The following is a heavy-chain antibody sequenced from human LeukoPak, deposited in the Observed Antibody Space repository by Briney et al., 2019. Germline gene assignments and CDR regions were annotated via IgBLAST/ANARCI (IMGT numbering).Heavy chain of an antibody. Sequence: SETLSLTCAVYGGSFSGYYWSWIRQPPGKGLEWIGEINHSGSTNYNPSLKSRVTKSVDTSKNQFSLKLSSVTAADTAVYYCARGEQLWLPNFNYWGQGTLVTVSS. V-gene: IGHV4-34*01. CDR1: GGSFSGYY. J-gene: IGHJ4*02. D-gene: IGHD5-18*01. CDR2: INHSGST. CDR3: ARGEQLWLPNFNY.